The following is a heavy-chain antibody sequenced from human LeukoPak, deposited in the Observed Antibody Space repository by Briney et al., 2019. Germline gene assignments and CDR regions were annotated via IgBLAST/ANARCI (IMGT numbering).Heavy chain of an antibody. CDR3: AKLTTVTTNDAFDI. CDR1: GFTFTNYR. J-gene: IGHJ3*02. Sequence: GGSLRLSCAASGFTFTNYRMHWVRQAPGMGLVWVSRLPPDELGIIYADSVKGRFTVSRDNAKNTVYLQMNSLRAEDTAVYYCAKLTTVTTNDAFDIWGQGTMVTVSS. D-gene: IGHD4-17*01. V-gene: IGHV3-74*01. CDR2: LPPDELGI.